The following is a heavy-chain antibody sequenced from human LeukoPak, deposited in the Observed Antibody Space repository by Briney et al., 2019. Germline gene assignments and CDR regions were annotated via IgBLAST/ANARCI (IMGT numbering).Heavy chain of an antibody. V-gene: IGHV3-7*01. Sequence: GGSLRLSCAASGFTFSSYWMSWVRQAPGKGLEWVANMKKDGSEKSYVDFVEGRFTISRDNAKNSLYLQMNSLRAEDTALYYCARVRGYSSSFDYWGQGTLVTVSS. CDR3: ARVRGYSSSFDY. CDR2: MKKDGSEK. J-gene: IGHJ4*02. D-gene: IGHD6-19*01. CDR1: GFTFSSYW.